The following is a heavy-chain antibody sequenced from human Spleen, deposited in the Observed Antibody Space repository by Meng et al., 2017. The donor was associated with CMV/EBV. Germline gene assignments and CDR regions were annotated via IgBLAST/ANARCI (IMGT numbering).Heavy chain of an antibody. V-gene: IGHV1-18*01. J-gene: IGHJ4*02. CDR2: ISAYNGNT. Sequence: ASVKVSCKASGYTFTSYGISWVRQAPGQGLEWMGWISAYNGNTNYAQKVQGRVTMTTDTSTSTAYMELRSLRSDDTAVYYCARGSDIVVVPAADLDYWGQGTLVTVSS. D-gene: IGHD2-2*01. CDR3: ARGSDIVVVPAADLDY. CDR1: GYTFTSYG.